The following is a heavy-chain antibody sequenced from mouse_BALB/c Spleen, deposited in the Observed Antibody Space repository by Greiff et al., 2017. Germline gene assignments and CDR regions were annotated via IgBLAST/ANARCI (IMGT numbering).Heavy chain of an antibody. D-gene: IGHD1-1*01. Sequence: VMLVESGPGLVAPSQSLSITCTVSGFSLTSYGVHWVRQPPGKGLEWLGVIWAGGSTNYNSALMSRLSISKDNSKSQVFLKMNSLQTDDTAMYYCARGIRAGAMDYWGQGTSVTVSS. V-gene: IGHV2-9*02. J-gene: IGHJ4*01. CDR3: ARGIRAGAMDY. CDR2: IWAGGST. CDR1: GFSLTSYG.